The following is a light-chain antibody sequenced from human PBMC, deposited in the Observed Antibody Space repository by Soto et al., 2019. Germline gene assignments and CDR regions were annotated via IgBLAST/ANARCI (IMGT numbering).Light chain of an antibody. V-gene: IGKV3-15*01. Sequence: EIVMTQSPATLSVSPGERVTLSCRASQSVSSSLAWYQQKPDQAPRLLIYGASTRAIGIPGRFSGSGSETEFTLTISSLQSEYFAVYYCQQYNNWWTFGQGTKVETK. CDR1: QSVSSS. CDR3: QQYNNWWT. CDR2: GAS. J-gene: IGKJ1*01.